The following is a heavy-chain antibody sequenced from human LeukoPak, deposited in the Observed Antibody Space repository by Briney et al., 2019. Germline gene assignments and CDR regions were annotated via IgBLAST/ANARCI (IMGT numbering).Heavy chain of an antibody. Sequence: GGSLRLSCAASGFTFDDYAMHWVRQVPGKGLAWVSLISGDGGSTYYADSVKGRFTISRDNSKNSLYLQMNSLRTEDTALYYCAKDIYSRRGSYFEHWGQGTLVTVSS. CDR2: ISGDGGST. J-gene: IGHJ1*01. V-gene: IGHV3-43*02. CDR3: AKDIYSRRGSYFEH. D-gene: IGHD2-15*01. CDR1: GFTFDDYA.